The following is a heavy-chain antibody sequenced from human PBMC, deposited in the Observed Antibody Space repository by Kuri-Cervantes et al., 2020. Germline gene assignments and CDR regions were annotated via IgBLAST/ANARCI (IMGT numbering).Heavy chain of an antibody. CDR2: INWNSGSI. D-gene: IGHD2-21*02. CDR1: GFSFDDYA. V-gene: IGHV3-9*01. J-gene: IGHJ1*01. CDR3: ARDQAAYCGDDCYPI. Sequence: GGSLRLSCAASGFSFDDYAMHWVRQPPGKGLEWVSGINWNSGSIGYADSVKGRFIISRDNAKNSLFLQMNSLRAEDTAVYYCARDQAAYCGDDCYPIWGQGTLVTVSS.